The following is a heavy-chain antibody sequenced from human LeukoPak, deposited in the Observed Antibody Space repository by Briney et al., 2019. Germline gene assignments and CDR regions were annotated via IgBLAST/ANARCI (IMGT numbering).Heavy chain of an antibody. CDR1: GGSFSGYY. CDR2: INHSGGT. Sequence: PSGTLSLTCAAYGGSFSGYYWSWIHQPPGKGLEWNGEINHSGGTNYNPSLKSRVTISVDTSKNQFSLKLSSVTAADTAVYYCARRGIGYYYDSSGYTDTYYFDYWGQGTLVTVSS. CDR3: ARRGIGYYYDSSGYTDTYYFDY. J-gene: IGHJ4*02. D-gene: IGHD3-22*01. V-gene: IGHV4-34*01.